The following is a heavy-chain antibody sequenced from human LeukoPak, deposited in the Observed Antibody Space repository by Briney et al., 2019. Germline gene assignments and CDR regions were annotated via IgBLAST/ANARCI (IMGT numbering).Heavy chain of an antibody. J-gene: IGHJ4*02. CDR1: GFTFSSYG. V-gene: IGHV3-30*18. CDR3: AKDLGPAAGLSPIN. D-gene: IGHD6-25*01. CDR2: ISYDGSNK. Sequence: GRSLRLSCAAFGFTFSSYGMHWVRQAPGKGLEWVAVISYDGSNKNYANSVKGRFTISRDNPKTTLYLQMNSLRAEDTAVYYCAKDLGPAAGLSPINWGQGTLVTVSS.